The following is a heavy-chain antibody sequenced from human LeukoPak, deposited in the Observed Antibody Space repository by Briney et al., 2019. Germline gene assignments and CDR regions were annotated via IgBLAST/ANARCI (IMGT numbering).Heavy chain of an antibody. CDR3: ARDVWWELLGFNWFDP. CDR2: ISSSSSTI. Sequence: PGGSLRLSCAASGFTFSSYSMNWVRQAPGKGLEWVSYISSSSSTIYYADSVKGRFTISRDNAKNSLYLQMNSLRDEDTAVYYCARDVWWELLGFNWFDPWGQGTLVTVSS. D-gene: IGHD1-26*01. CDR1: GFTFSSYS. V-gene: IGHV3-48*02. J-gene: IGHJ5*02.